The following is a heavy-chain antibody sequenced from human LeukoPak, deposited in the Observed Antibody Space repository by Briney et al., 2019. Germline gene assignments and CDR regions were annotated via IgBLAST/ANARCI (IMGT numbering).Heavy chain of an antibody. V-gene: IGHV3-21*01. J-gene: IGHJ4*02. CDR1: GFIFSSYS. D-gene: IGHD4-11*01. CDR2: ISTRSYYM. CDR3: ARIIDDYSKLGDY. Sequence: GGSLRLSCAASGFIFSSYSMNWVRQAPGKGLEWVSSISTRSYYMYYADSVEGRFTISRDDAKSSVYLQMNSLRAEDTAVYYCARIIDDYSKLGDYWGQGTLVTVSS.